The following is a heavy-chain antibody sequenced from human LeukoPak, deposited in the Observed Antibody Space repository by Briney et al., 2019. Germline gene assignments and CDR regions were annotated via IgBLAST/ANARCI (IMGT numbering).Heavy chain of an antibody. CDR2: ISSSSSYI. CDR1: GFTFSS. V-gene: IGHV3-21*01. Sequence: GGSLRLSCAASGFTFSSMNCVRQAPGKGLEWVSSISSSSSYIYYADSVKGRFTISRDNAKNSLYLQMNSLRAEDTAVYYCARDPQHQLLSRHYYYGMDVWGQGTTVTVSS. CDR3: ARDPQHQLLSRHYYYGMDV. J-gene: IGHJ6*02. D-gene: IGHD2-2*01.